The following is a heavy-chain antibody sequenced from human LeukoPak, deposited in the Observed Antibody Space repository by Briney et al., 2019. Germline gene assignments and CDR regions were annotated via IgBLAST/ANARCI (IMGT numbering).Heavy chain of an antibody. CDR2: INPNSGGT. D-gene: IGHD3-22*01. CDR1: GYTFTGYY. V-gene: IGHV1-2*02. CDR3: ARDYYDSSGYLHYYYYMDV. Sequence: GASVKVSCKASGYTFTGYYMHWVRQAPGQGLEWMGWINPNSGGTNYAQKFQGRVTMTRDTSISTAYMELSRLRSDDTAVYYCARDYYDSSGYLHYYYYMDVWGKGTTVTISS. J-gene: IGHJ6*03.